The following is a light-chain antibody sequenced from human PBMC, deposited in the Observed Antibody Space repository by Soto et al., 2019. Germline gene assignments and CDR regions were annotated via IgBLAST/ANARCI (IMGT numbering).Light chain of an antibody. CDR1: TSNIGNNN. V-gene: IGLV1-44*01. Sequence: SVLTQPPSASGTPGQRVTISCSGSTSNIGNNNVNWYQQLPGTAPRLLIYSNDRRPSGVPDRFSGSKSGTSASLAISGLQSDDEADYYCATWDDSLNGLYVFGPGTKVTVL. J-gene: IGLJ1*01. CDR3: ATWDDSLNGLYV. CDR2: SND.